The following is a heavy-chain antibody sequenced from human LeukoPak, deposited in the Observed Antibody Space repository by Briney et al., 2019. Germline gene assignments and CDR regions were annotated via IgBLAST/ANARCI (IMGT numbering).Heavy chain of an antibody. V-gene: IGHV3-48*02. CDR3: ARDPLDF. J-gene: IGHJ4*02. CDR1: GFTFSDYT. Sequence: PGGSLRLSCAASGFTFSDYTMNWVRQAPGKGLEWVSYIRTETTTISYADSVRGRFTISRDNARNSLYLQMNSLRDEDTAVYYCARDPLDFWGQGALVTVSS. CDR2: IRTETTTI.